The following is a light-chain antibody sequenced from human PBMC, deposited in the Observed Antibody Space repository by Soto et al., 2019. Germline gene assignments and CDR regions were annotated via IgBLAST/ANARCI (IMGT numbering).Light chain of an antibody. CDR1: QGISNC. J-gene: IGKJ1*01. Sequence: AIQMTQSPSSLSASVGDRVTIICRASQGISNCLGWYQQRPGKAPKLLIYATSNLQSGVPSRFSGSGSGTDSTLTSSILQAEDFATYYCLHDYSYPRTFGQGTKVEIK. CDR3: LHDYSYPRT. CDR2: ATS. V-gene: IGKV1-6*01.